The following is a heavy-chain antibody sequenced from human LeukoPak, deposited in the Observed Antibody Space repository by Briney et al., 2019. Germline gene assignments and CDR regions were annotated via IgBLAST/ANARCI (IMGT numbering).Heavy chain of an antibody. D-gene: IGHD4-17*01. CDR2: ISAYNGNT. J-gene: IGHJ4*02. V-gene: IGHV1-18*01. CDR1: GYPFDNFG. CDR3: ARDRLGGDLTGESLY. Sequence: AAVKVSCKASGYPFDNFGLTWVRQAPGQGLDSMGWISAYNGNTHYAQKVRGRLTMTTDTSTTTAYLELRSLKSDDTAVYYCARDRLGGDLTGESLYWGQGTLVTVSS.